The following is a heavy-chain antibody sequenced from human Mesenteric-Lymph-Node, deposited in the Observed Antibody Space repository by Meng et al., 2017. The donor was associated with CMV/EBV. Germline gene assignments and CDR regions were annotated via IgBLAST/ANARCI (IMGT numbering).Heavy chain of an antibody. Sequence: GESLKISCTASGFTFNDHGMHWVRQGPRKGLEWVSTISSSGGSTWYADSVRGRVTISRDNSKETLYLQMYSLRADDTAVYYCARSVSGWCVWDNWGQGTLVTVSS. D-gene: IGHD6-19*01. CDR1: GFTFNDHG. V-gene: IGHV3-23*01. J-gene: IGHJ4*02. CDR2: ISSSGGST. CDR3: ARSVSGWCVWDN.